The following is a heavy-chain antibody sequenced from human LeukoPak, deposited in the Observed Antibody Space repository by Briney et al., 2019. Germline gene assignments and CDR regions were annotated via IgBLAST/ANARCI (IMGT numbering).Heavy chain of an antibody. J-gene: IGHJ4*02. D-gene: IGHD3-22*01. CDR3: ARDGGTYYYDSSGYYPQGYFDY. V-gene: IGHV3-53*01. Sequence: GGSLRLSCAASGFTVSSNYMSWVRQAPGKGLEWVSVIYSGGSTYYADSVKGRFTISRDNSKNTLYLKMNSLRAEDTAVYYCARDGGTYYYDSSGYYPQGYFDYWGQGTLVTVSS. CDR1: GFTVSSNY. CDR2: IYSGGST.